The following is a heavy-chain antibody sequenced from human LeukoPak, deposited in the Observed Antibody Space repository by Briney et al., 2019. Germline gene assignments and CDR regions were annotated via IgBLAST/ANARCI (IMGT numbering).Heavy chain of an antibody. D-gene: IGHD6-6*01. J-gene: IGHJ4*02. Sequence: SETLSLTCTVSGGSISSYYWSWIRQPAGKGLEWIGRIYNSGSTKYNPSLESRVTMSVDTSMNQFSLKLSSVTAADTAVYYCARAHSASSFFFDYWGQGTLVTVSS. CDR3: ARAHSASSFFFDY. CDR2: IYNSGST. V-gene: IGHV4-4*07. CDR1: GGSISSYY.